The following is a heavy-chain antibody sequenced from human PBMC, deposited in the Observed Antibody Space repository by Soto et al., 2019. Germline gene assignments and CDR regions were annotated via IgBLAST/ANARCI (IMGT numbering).Heavy chain of an antibody. J-gene: IGHJ4*02. CDR2: ISYDGSNK. CDR3: AREVGGTSDY. V-gene: IGHV3-30-3*01. Sequence: QVQLVESGGGVVQPGRSLRLSCAASGFTFSSYAMHWVRQAPGKGLEWVAVISYDGSNKYYADSVKGRFTISRDNSKNPLYLQMNSLRAEDTAVYYCAREVGGTSDYWGQGTLVTVSS. D-gene: IGHD1-26*01. CDR1: GFTFSSYA.